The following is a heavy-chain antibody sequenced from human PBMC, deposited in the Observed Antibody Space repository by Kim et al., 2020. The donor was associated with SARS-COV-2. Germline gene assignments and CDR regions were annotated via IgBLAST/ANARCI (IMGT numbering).Heavy chain of an antibody. CDR2: ISYDGSKK. J-gene: IGHJ1*01. Sequence: GGSLRLSCAVFGFTFSSYGMHWVRQAPGKGLEWVAVISYDGSKKNYADSVKGRFTISRDNSKNTPYLQMNSLRAEDTAVYYCAKASLTGGGDKWGQGPLVSVSS. D-gene: IGHD2-8*02. V-gene: IGHV3-30*18. CDR1: GFTFSSYG. CDR3: AKASLTGGGDK.